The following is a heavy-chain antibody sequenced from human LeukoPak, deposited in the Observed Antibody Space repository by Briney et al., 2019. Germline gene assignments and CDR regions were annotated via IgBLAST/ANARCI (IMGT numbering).Heavy chain of an antibody. CDR3: AKDRGGSSSWFDAFDI. V-gene: IGHV3-30*18. J-gene: IGHJ3*02. D-gene: IGHD6-13*01. CDR1: GFTFSSYG. CDR2: ISYDGSNK. Sequence: GGSLSLSCAASGFTFSSYGMHWVRQAPGKGLEWVAVISYDGSNKYYADSVKGRFTISRDNSKNTLYLQMNSLRAEDTAVYYCAKDRGGSSSWFDAFDIWGQGTMVTVSS.